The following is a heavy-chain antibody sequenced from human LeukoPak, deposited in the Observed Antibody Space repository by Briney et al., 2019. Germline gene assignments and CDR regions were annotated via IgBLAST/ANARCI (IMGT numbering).Heavy chain of an antibody. CDR3: AREWGDIVVVPAAMPNY. Sequence: GGSLRLSCAASGFTFSSYAMHWVREALGRGVEWVAVISYDGGNKYYADSVKGRFTISRDNSKNTLYLQMNSLRAEDTAVYYCAREWGDIVVVPAAMPNYWGQGTLVTVSS. CDR1: GFTFSSYA. D-gene: IGHD2-2*01. V-gene: IGHV3-30-3*01. CDR2: ISYDGGNK. J-gene: IGHJ4*02.